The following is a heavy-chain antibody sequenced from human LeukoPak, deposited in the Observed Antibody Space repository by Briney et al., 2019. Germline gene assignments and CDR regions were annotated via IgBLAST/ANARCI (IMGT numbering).Heavy chain of an antibody. V-gene: IGHV1-69*13. CDR2: IIPIFGTA. CDR3: ALGYCGSEICPTADAFDV. Sequence: ASVKVSCKASGGTFSSYAISWVRQAPGQGLEWMGGIIPIFGTANYAQKFQGRVTITADESTSTAYMELSSLRSEDTAVYYCALGYCGSEICPTADAFDVWGQGKMVSVSS. D-gene: IGHD2-21*01. J-gene: IGHJ3*01. CDR1: GGTFSSYA.